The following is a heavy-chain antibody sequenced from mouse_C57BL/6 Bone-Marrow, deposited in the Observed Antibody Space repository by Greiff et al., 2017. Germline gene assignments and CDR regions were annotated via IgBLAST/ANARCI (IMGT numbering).Heavy chain of an antibody. CDR2: IDPSDSYT. V-gene: IGHV1-50*01. D-gene: IGHD1-1*01. J-gene: IGHJ2*01. CDR3: AREVVMYYFDY. Sequence: QVQLQQPGAELVKPGASVKLSCKASGYTFTSYWMQWVKQRPGQGLEWIGEIDPSDSYTNYNQKFKGKATLTADTSSTTAYMQLSSLTSEDSAVYYWAREVVMYYFDYWGQGTTLTVSS. CDR1: GYTFTSYW.